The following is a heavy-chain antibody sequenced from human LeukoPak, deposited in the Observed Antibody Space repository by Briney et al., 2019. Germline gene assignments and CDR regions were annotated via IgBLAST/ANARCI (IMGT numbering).Heavy chain of an antibody. Sequence: ASVKVSCKASGYSFTGNYMHWVRQAPGQGLEWMGWINPNSGDTNFAQKFQGRVTMTRDTSISTVYMELSRLRSNDTAVFYCARGYYDSSDFEYFQHWGQGTLVTVSS. CDR1: GYSFTGNY. V-gene: IGHV1-2*02. CDR3: ARGYYDSSDFEYFQH. J-gene: IGHJ1*01. CDR2: INPNSGDT. D-gene: IGHD3-22*01.